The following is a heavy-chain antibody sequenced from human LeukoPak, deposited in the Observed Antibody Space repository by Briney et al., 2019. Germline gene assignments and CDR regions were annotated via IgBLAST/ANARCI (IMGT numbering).Heavy chain of an antibody. Sequence: GGSLRLSCAASGITFSSYSMNWVRQAPGKGLEWISYLSSDNYTIYYADSVKGRFIISRDNAKDSLYLQMNSLRAEDTAVYYCAKGVVGATTSYFDYWGQGTLVTVSS. CDR1: GITFSSYS. V-gene: IGHV3-48*01. D-gene: IGHD1-26*01. J-gene: IGHJ4*02. CDR3: AKGVVGATTSYFDY. CDR2: LSSDNYTI.